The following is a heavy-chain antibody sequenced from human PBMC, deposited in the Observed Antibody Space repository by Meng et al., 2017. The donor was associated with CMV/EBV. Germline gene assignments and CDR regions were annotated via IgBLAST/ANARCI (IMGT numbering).Heavy chain of an antibody. J-gene: IGHJ4*02. V-gene: IGHV3-74*01. Sequence: ETLSLTCAASGFTFSSYWMHWVRQAPGKGLVWVSRINSDGSSTSYADSVKGRFTISRDNAKNTLYLQMNSLRAEDTAVYYCARDRPWEPLDYWGQGTLVTVSS. CDR3: ARDRPWEPLDY. CDR1: GFTFSSYW. D-gene: IGHD1-26*01. CDR2: INSDGSST.